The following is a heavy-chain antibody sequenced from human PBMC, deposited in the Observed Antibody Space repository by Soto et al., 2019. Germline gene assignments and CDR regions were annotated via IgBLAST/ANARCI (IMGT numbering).Heavy chain of an antibody. D-gene: IGHD4-17*01. Sequence: PGGSLRLSCAASGFTFSSYGMHWVRQAPGKGLEWVAVIWYDGSNKYYADSVKGRFTISRDNSKNTLYLQMNSLRAEDAAVYYCARSLTTAYGMDVWGQGTTVTVSS. V-gene: IGHV3-33*01. CDR1: GFTFSSYG. CDR2: IWYDGSNK. J-gene: IGHJ6*02. CDR3: ARSLTTAYGMDV.